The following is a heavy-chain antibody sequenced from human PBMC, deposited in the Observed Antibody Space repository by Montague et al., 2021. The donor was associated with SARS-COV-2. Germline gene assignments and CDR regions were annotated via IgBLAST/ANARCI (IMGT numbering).Heavy chain of an antibody. J-gene: IGHJ4*02. D-gene: IGHD3-3*01. CDR2: INHSGST. Sequence: SETLSLTCAVYGGSFSGYYWNWIRQPPRKGLEWIGEINHSGSTNYNPSLKSRVTISVDTSKNQFSLKLSSVTAADTAVYYCARRSGEITLFGVVWRRAFDYWGQGTLVTVSS. CDR1: GGSFSGYY. V-gene: IGHV4-34*01. CDR3: ARRSGEITLFGVVWRRAFDY.